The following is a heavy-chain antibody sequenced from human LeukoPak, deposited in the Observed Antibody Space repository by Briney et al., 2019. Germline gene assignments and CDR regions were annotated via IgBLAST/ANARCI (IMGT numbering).Heavy chain of an antibody. Sequence: GASVKVSCKASGYTFTGHNIQWVRQAPGQGLEWMGWINPNTGGTTFAQKFQGRVTMTRDTSISTAYMELSSLRSDDTAVYYCARALGMAVAGSAGYWGQGTLVTVSS. V-gene: IGHV1-2*02. D-gene: IGHD6-19*01. CDR3: ARALGMAVAGSAGY. CDR2: INPNTGGT. J-gene: IGHJ4*02. CDR1: GYTFTGHN.